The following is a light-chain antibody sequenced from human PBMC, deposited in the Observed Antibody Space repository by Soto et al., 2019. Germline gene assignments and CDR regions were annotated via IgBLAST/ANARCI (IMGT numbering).Light chain of an antibody. CDR3: SSYTSSSTPCV. J-gene: IGLJ1*01. Sequence: QSVLTQPASVSGSPGQSTTISCTGTSSDVGGYNSVSWYQQHPGKAPKLMIYEVSDRPSGVSNRFSGSKSGSTASLTISGLQAEDEADYYCSSYTSSSTPCVFGTGTKVTVL. CDR2: EVS. V-gene: IGLV2-14*01. CDR1: SSDVGGYNS.